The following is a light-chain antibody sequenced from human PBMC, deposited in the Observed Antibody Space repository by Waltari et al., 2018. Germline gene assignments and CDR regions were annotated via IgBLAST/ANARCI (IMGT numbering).Light chain of an antibody. J-gene: IGKJ1*01. CDR3: QHYVRLPAT. V-gene: IGKV3-20*01. Sequence: EIVLTQSPGSLSSSTGERVTLSCRASQRVSRALAWYQQKPGQPPRLLIFGASNRATGIPDRFSGSGSGTDFSLTISRLEPEDFAVYYCQHYVRLPATFGQGTKVEIK. CDR1: QRVSRA. CDR2: GAS.